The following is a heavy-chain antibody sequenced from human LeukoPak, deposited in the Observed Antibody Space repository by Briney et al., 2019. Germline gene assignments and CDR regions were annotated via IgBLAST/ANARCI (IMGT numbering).Heavy chain of an antibody. J-gene: IGHJ5*02. Sequence: GASVTVSCTASGYTFTSYGISWVRQAPGQGLEWMGWISAYNDNTNYAQKLQGRVTMTTDTSTSTAYMELRSLRSDDTAVYYCARESQEELRFLEWLLIPRYNWFDPRGQGTLVTVSS. CDR1: GYTFTSYG. CDR3: ARESQEELRFLEWLLIPRYNWFDP. D-gene: IGHD3-3*01. V-gene: IGHV1-18*01. CDR2: ISAYNDNT.